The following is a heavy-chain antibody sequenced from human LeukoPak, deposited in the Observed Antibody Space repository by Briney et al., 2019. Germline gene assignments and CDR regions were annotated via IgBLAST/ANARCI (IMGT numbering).Heavy chain of an antibody. CDR2: IWYDGSKK. Sequence: GRSLRLSCAGSGFRFGRYGMHWARQTPGKGLEWVAMIWYDGSKKNYADSVKGRFTMSRDNSKNTVYLETNSLRVEDTAVYYCTRDREVTKGNWFGPWGQGTLVTVSS. CDR3: TRDREVTKGNWFGP. CDR1: GFRFGRYG. J-gene: IGHJ5*02. D-gene: IGHD4-17*01. V-gene: IGHV3-33*01.